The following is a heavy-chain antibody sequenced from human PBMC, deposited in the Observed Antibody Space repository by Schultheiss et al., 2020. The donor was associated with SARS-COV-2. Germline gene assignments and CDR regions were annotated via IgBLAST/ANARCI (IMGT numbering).Heavy chain of an antibody. J-gene: IGHJ4*02. CDR3: AKDKGAMVSYFDY. D-gene: IGHD5-18*01. CDR1: GFTFSSYG. CDR2: ISYDGSNK. Sequence: GGSLRLSCAASGFTFSSYGMHWVRQAPGKGLEWVAVISYDGSNKYYADSVKGRFTISRDNSKNTLYLQMNSLRAEDTAVYYCAKDKGAMVSYFDYWGQGTLVTVSS. V-gene: IGHV3-30*18.